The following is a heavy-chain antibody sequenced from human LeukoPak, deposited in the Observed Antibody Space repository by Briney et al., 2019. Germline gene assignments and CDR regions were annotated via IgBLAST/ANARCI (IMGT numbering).Heavy chain of an antibody. V-gene: IGHV1-2*02. Sequence: WASVKVSCKASGYTFTGYYMHWVRQAPGQGLEWMGWINPNSGGTNYAQKFQERVTITRDMSTSTAYMELSSPRSEDTAVYYCAADWSARVSWYYYGMDVWGQGTTVTVSS. J-gene: IGHJ6*02. CDR2: INPNSGGT. CDR1: GYTFTGYY. CDR3: AADWSARVSWYYYGMDV. D-gene: IGHD3-3*01.